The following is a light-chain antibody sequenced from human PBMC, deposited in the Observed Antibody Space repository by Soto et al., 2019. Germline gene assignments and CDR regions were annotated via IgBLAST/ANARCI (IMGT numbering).Light chain of an antibody. V-gene: IGKV3-15*01. CDR3: QQYNNWPIT. Sequence: DIVMTRYPATLSVSPGESATLFFRATQSVSSNLAWYQHKPGQAPRLLISGASTRATVIPARFSGSGSGTEFTLTISSLQSEDFAVYYCQQYNNWPITFGQGTRLEIK. CDR2: GAS. J-gene: IGKJ5*01. CDR1: QSVSSN.